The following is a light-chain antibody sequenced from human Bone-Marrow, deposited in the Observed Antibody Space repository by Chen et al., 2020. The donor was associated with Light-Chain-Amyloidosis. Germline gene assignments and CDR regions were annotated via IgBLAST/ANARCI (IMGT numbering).Light chain of an antibody. V-gene: IGLV1-47*01. Sequence: QSVLPQPPSASGTPGQRVTISCSGSSSNIVTNYVCWYQQLPGAAPKLLIYKNNQRPSGVPARFSGSKSGTSASLAISGLRSEDEADYYCAAWDDSLNWVFGGGTKLTVL. CDR2: KNN. CDR1: SSNIVTNY. J-gene: IGLJ3*02. CDR3: AAWDDSLNWV.